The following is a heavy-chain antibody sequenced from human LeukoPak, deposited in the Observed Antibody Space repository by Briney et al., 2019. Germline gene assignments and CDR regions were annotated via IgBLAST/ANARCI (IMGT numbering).Heavy chain of an antibody. CDR1: GYSISSGYY. V-gene: IGHV4-38-2*01. D-gene: IGHD3-22*01. Sequence: SETLSLTCAVSGYSISSGYYWGWIRQPPGKGLEWIGSILYSVSTYYNPSFKSRVTISVDTSKNQISLKLRAVTAADTAVYFCARPEQANNYDSSGYDIWGQGTLVTVSS. CDR3: ARPEQANNYDSSGYDI. CDR2: ILYSVST. J-gene: IGHJ4*02.